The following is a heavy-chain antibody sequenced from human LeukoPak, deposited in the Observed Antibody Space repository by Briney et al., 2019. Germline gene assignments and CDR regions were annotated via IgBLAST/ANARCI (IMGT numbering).Heavy chain of an antibody. CDR3: AIVVLN. CDR2: IWYDGSSK. Sequence: GGSLRLSCAASGFSFSAYGVHWVRQAPGKGLEWVAVIWYDGSSKDYADSVKGRFTLSRDNSKNTLYLQMNSLTVEDTAVYYCAIVVLNWGQGTLVTVSS. CDR1: GFSFSAYG. D-gene: IGHD2-15*01. V-gene: IGHV3-33*01. J-gene: IGHJ4*02.